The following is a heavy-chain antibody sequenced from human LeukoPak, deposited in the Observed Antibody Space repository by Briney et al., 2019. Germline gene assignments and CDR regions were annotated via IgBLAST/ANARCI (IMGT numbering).Heavy chain of an antibody. D-gene: IGHD3-10*01. CDR3: ASPGRYYYGSGSYYTFDY. CDR1: GFTFSSYG. V-gene: IGHV3-30*02. CDR2: IRYDGSNK. J-gene: IGHJ4*02. Sequence: PGGSLRLSCAASGFTFSSYGMHWVRQAPGKGLEWVAFIRYDGSNKYYADSVKGRFTISRDNSKNTLYLQMNSLRAEDTAVYYCASPGRYYYGSGSYYTFDYWGQGTPVTVSS.